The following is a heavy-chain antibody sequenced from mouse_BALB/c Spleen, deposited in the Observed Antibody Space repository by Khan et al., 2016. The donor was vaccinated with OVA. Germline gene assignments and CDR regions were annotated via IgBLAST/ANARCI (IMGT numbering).Heavy chain of an antibody. CDR1: GYNFTSYV. Sequence: VQLQQSGPELVKPGASVKMSCKASGYNFTSYVMHWLRQKPGQGLERIGYIYPYNDDTKHNEKFKGKATLTSDKSSSTAYMELSSLTSEYSAVYYCAKNYRYDVYFDYWGQGTTLTVSS. V-gene: IGHV1S136*01. CDR3: AKNYRYDVYFDY. D-gene: IGHD2-14*01. J-gene: IGHJ2*01. CDR2: IYPYNDDT.